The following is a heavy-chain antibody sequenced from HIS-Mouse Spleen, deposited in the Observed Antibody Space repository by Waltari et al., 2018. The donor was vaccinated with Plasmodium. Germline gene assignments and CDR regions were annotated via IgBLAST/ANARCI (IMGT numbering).Heavy chain of an antibody. CDR2: IYYRGST. Sequence: QLQLQESGPGLVKPSETLSLTCTVSGGSISSSSYYWGWIRQPPGKGLEWIGSIYYRGSTYHNPALKVRVTISVDTSKTRFSLKLSSVTAADTAVYYCARDRITGTSYFDYWGQGTLVTVSS. CDR1: GGSISSSSYY. J-gene: IGHJ4*02. V-gene: IGHV4-39*07. CDR3: ARDRITGTSYFDY. D-gene: IGHD1-7*01.